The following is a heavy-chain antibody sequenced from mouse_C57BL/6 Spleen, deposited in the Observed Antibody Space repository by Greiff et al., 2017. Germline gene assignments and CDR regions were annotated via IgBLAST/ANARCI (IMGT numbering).Heavy chain of an antibody. CDR3: ARNDYDGAGFAY. Sequence: DVKLVESGGGLVKPGGSLKLSCAASGFTFSDYGMHWVRQAPEKGLEWVAYISSGSSTLYYADTVKGRFTISRDNANNTLFLQMTSLRSEDTAMYYWARNDYDGAGFAYWGQGTLVTVSA. D-gene: IGHD2-4*01. CDR1: GFTFSDYG. J-gene: IGHJ3*01. V-gene: IGHV5-17*01. CDR2: ISSGSSTL.